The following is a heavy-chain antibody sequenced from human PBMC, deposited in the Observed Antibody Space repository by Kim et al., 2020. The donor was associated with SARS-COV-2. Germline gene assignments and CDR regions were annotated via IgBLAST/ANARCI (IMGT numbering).Heavy chain of an antibody. D-gene: IGHD3-3*01. CDR3: ASVLRITIFGVVTGFDF. CDR2: ISDNGRST. V-gene: IGHV3-23*01. Sequence: GGSLRLSCAVSGFLLSTKDMSWVRQAPGKGLEWVAAISDNGRSTYYADSVKGRFTISRDNSKDTLYLQMNSLRAEDTAVYYCASVLRITIFGVVTGFDFWGQGTLVTVSS. CDR1: GFLLSTKD. J-gene: IGHJ4*02.